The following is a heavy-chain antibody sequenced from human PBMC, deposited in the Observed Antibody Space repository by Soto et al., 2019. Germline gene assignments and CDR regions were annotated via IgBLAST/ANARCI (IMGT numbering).Heavy chain of an antibody. V-gene: IGHV3-9*01. CDR2: ISWNSNMI. CDR1: GFTFDDYA. J-gene: IGHJ4*02. CDR3: AKGGPDGFCSGGRCYFDY. Sequence: EVQLVESGGGLVQPGRSLRLSCAASGFTFDDYAMHWVRRVPGKGLEWVSSISWNSNMIGYADSVKGRFTISRDNAKNSLYLQMNSLRPADTALYYCAKGGPDGFCSGGRCYFDYWGQGTLVTVSS. D-gene: IGHD2-15*01.